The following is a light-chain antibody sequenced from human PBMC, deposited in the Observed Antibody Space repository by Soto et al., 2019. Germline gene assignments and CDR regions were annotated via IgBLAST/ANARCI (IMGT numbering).Light chain of an antibody. CDR2: GAS. Sequence: VVTQAPATLSVSPEESATLSCRASQTINNNIAWYQLKDGQVPRLLIYGASTRATDIPARFSGSGSGTEFTLTISNLQPQDFATYFCQQSLSTPPITFGQGTRLEIK. CDR3: QQSLSTPPIT. V-gene: IGKV3-15*01. CDR1: QTINNN. J-gene: IGKJ5*01.